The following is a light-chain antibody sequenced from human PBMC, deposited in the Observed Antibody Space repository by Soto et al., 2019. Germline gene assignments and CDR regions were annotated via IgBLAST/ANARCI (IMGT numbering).Light chain of an antibody. CDR2: EVT. Sequence: QSALTQPASVSGCPGQSITISCTGTSSDIGRYNDVSWYQQHPGKAPKLMISEVTNRPSGVSDRFSASKSGNTASLTISGLQADDEADYYCTSYTTSTTWVFGGGTKLTVL. CDR1: SSDIGRYND. J-gene: IGLJ3*02. CDR3: TSYTTSTTWV. V-gene: IGLV2-14*01.